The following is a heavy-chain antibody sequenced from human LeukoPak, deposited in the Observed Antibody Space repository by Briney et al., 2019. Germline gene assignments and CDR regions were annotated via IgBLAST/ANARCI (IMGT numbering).Heavy chain of an antibody. CDR1: GFTFSSYA. CDR2: ISGSGGST. V-gene: IGHV3-23*01. Sequence: GGSLRLSCAASGFTFSSYAMSWARQAPGKGLEWVSAISGSGGSTYYADSVKGRFTISRDNSKNTLYLQMNSLRAEDTAVYYCAKDHAPSSGSFDYWGQGTLVTVSS. CDR3: AKDHAPSSGSFDY. J-gene: IGHJ4*02. D-gene: IGHD6-19*01.